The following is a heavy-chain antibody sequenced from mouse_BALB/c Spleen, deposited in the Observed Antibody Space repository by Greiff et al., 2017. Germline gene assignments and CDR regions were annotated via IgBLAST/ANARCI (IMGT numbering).Heavy chain of an antibody. J-gene: IGHJ4*01. CDR3: ARGTTVVADYYAMDY. CDR2: ILPGSGST. CDR1: GYTFSSYW. V-gene: IGHV1-9*01. Sequence: VQLQQSGAELMKPGASVKISCKATGYTFSSYWIEWVKQRPGHGLEWIGEILPGSGSTNYNEKFKGKATFTADTSSNTAYMQLSSLTSEDSAVYYCARGTTVVADYYAMDYWGQGTSVTVSS. D-gene: IGHD1-1*01.